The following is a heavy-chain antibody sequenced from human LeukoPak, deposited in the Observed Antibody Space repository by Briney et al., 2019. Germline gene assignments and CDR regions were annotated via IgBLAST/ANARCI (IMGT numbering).Heavy chain of an antibody. Sequence: SETLSLTCTVSGGSIRSYYWSWIRQPPGKGLEWIGYIYYSGSTNYNPSLKSRVTISVDTSKNQFSLKLSSVTAADTAVYYCARDYSSGWYTPFYWGQGTLVTVSS. CDR1: GGSIRSYY. V-gene: IGHV4-59*12. CDR2: IYYSGST. D-gene: IGHD6-19*01. J-gene: IGHJ4*02. CDR3: ARDYSSGWYTPFY.